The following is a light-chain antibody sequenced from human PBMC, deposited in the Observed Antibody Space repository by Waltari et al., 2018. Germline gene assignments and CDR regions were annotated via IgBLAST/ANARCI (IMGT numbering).Light chain of an antibody. V-gene: IGLV1-44*01. J-gene: IGLJ2*01. CDR1: ASNTGSDS. CDR2: IDN. CDR3: AAWDSRLNGVV. Sequence: QSVLTQPPSASGTPGQRVSISCPGSASNTGSDSVHWYPQLPGAAPKLLIYIDNRRPSGVPDRFSGSKSGTSASLAISGLQSEDEADYYCAAWDSRLNGVVFGGGTRLTVL.